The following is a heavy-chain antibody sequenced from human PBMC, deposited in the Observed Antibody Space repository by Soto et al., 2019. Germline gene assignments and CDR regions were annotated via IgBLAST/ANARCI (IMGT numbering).Heavy chain of an antibody. CDR1: GFRLNNYG. D-gene: IGHD2-2*01. V-gene: IGHV3-21*01. CDR3: AREDSIIIPAVSDF. J-gene: IGHJ4*02. CDR2: VSKSDYT. Sequence: GGSLRLSCTVSGFRLNNYGINWVRQAPGKGLEWVSSVSKSDYTYYSDSVKGRFTISRDNAKNSVSLQMNTLRVEDTAVYYCAREDSIIIPAVSDFWGQGTLVTVSS.